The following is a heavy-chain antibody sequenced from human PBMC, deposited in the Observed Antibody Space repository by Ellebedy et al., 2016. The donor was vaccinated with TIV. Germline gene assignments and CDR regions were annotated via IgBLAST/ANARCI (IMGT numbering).Heavy chain of an antibody. V-gene: IGHV4-4*07. CDR2: IYSSGST. J-gene: IGHJ4*02. CDR1: GGSITTYY. Sequence: SETLSLXXTVSGGSITTYYWTWIRQSAGKGLEWIGRIYSSGSTNYNPSLKTRVTMSVDTSKNQFSLQLRSVTATDTAVYFCARDSSNGYYYFDYWGQGTLVTVSS. D-gene: IGHD5-24*01. CDR3: ARDSSNGYYYFDY.